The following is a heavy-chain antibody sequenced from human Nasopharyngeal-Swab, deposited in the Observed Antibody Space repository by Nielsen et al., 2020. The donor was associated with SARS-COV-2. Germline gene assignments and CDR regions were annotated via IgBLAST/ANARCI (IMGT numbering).Heavy chain of an antibody. D-gene: IGHD2-8*01. Sequence: GGSPRLSCTASRFTLSRYWIHWVRQVPGKGLVWVSRINGDGTRINYADSVKGRFTISRDNAKNTVFLQMNSLRAEDTAVYYCARDKCMEGPTCDAFDIWGQGTMVTVSS. V-gene: IGHV3-74*01. CDR2: INGDGTRI. J-gene: IGHJ3*02. CDR3: ARDKCMEGPTCDAFDI. CDR1: RFTLSRYW.